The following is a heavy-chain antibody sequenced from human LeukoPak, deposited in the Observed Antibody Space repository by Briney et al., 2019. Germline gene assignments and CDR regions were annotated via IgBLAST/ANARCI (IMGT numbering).Heavy chain of an antibody. D-gene: IGHD6-19*01. CDR2: IIPTLGIA. V-gene: IGHV1-69*04. CDR1: GGTFSSYS. Sequence: ASVKVSCKASGGTFSSYSITWVRQAPGQGLEWMGRIIPTLGIANYAQKFQGRVTITADKSTSTAYMELSSPRSEDTAVYYCAGEGERGVTVAGTAFDYWGQGTLVTVSS. J-gene: IGHJ4*02. CDR3: AGEGERGVTVAGTAFDY.